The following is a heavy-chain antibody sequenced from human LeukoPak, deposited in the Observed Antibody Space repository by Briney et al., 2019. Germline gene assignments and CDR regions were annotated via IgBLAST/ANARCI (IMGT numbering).Heavy chain of an antibody. J-gene: IGHJ4*02. CDR3: ARAMITFGGVIEGFDY. CDR1: GGSISSYY. V-gene: IGHV4-59*01. CDR2: IYYSGST. D-gene: IGHD3-16*02. Sequence: PSETLSLTCTVSGGSISSYYCSWIRQPPGKGLEWIGYIYYSGSTNYNPSLKSRVTISVDTSKNQFSLKLSSVTAADTAVYYCARAMITFGGVIEGFDYWGQGTLVTVSS.